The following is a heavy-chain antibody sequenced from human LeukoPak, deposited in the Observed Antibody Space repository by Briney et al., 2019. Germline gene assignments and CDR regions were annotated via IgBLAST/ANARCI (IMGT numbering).Heavy chain of an antibody. V-gene: IGHV3-43*02. CDR1: GFTFDDYA. D-gene: IGHD6-19*01. CDR2: ISGDGGST. J-gene: IGHJ6*02. Sequence: GGSLRLSCAASGFTFDDYAMHWVRQAPGKGLEWVSLISGDGGSTYYADSVKGRFTISRDNNRNSLYLQMNSLRTEDTALYYCAKDTYISGWSYRYYYGLDVWGQGNTVTVSS. CDR3: AKDTYISGWSYRYYYGLDV.